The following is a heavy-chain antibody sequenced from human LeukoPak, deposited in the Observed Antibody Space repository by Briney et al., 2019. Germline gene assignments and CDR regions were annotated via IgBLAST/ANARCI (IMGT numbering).Heavy chain of an antibody. CDR1: GDSISGYY. V-gene: IGHV4-4*07. J-gene: IGHJ6*03. Sequence: PSETLSLTFTVSGDSISGYYWSWLRQPAGEGLEWIGRLYTSGDTNYYPSLKSRITMSFDTSRNQFSLRLTSVTAADTAVYYCARGGIAVAGYYFFYYMDVWGKGTTVTVSS. CDR2: LYTSGDT. D-gene: IGHD6-19*01. CDR3: ARGGIAVAGYYFFYYMDV.